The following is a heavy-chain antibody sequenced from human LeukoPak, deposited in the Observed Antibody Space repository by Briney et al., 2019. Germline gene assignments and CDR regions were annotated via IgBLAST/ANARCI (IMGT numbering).Heavy chain of an antibody. Sequence: GESLKISCKGSGYSFTSYWIGWVRQMPGKGLEWMGIIYPGDSDTRYSPSFQGQVTISADKSISTAYLQWRSLKASDTAMYYCARHGWGGRGAIEPYSSGWYSRSAFDIWGQGTMVTVSS. CDR3: ARHGWGGRGAIEPYSSGWYSRSAFDI. CDR2: IYPGDSDT. J-gene: IGHJ3*02. V-gene: IGHV5-51*01. CDR1: GYSFTSYW. D-gene: IGHD6-19*01.